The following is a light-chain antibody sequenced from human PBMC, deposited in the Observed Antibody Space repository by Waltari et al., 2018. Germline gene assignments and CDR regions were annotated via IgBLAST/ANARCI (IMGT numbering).Light chain of an antibody. CDR2: EGS. CDR3: CSDAGSSIWV. Sequence: QSALTQPASVSGSPGQSITISCTGTSSDVGSYNLVSWYQQHPGKAPKLMIYEGSKRPSVVSNRFSGSKSCNTASLTISGLQAEDEADYYCCSDAGSSIWVVGGGTKLTVL. CDR1: SSDVGSYNL. V-gene: IGLV2-23*01. J-gene: IGLJ3*02.